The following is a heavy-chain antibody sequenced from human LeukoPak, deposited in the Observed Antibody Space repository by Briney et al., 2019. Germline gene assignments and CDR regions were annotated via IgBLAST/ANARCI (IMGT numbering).Heavy chain of an antibody. Sequence: GGSLRLSCAASGFTFSSYAMHWVRQAPGKGLEWVAVISYDGSNKYYADSVKGRFTISRDNSKNTLYLQMNSLRAEDTAVYYCARGLSITMVRGALNWFDPWGQGTLVTVSS. J-gene: IGHJ5*02. D-gene: IGHD3-10*01. V-gene: IGHV3-30-3*01. CDR3: ARGLSITMVRGALNWFDP. CDR1: GFTFSSYA. CDR2: ISYDGSNK.